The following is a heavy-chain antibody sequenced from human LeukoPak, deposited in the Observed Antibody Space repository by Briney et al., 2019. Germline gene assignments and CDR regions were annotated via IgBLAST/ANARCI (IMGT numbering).Heavy chain of an antibody. CDR1: GFTFSSYG. Sequence: PGRSLRLSCAASGFTFSSYGMHWVRQAPGKGLEWVAVIWYDGSNKYYADSVKGRFTISRDNSKNTLYLQMNSLRAEDTAVYYCARVYGDEYYYYYGMDVWGQGTTVTVSS. D-gene: IGHD4-17*01. CDR3: ARVYGDEYYYYYGMDV. J-gene: IGHJ6*02. CDR2: IWYDGSNK. V-gene: IGHV3-33*01.